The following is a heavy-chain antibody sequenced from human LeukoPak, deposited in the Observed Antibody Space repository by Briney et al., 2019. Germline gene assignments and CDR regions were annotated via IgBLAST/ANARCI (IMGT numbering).Heavy chain of an antibody. CDR3: ATLHSSWDY. CDR1: GGSINSHYY. V-gene: IGHV4-4*07. J-gene: IGHJ4*02. CDR2: IYSSGNS. Sequence: SETLSLTCTVSGGSINSHYYWNWFRQPAGKGLEWIGRIYSSGNSYYNASLQSRVTMSVDTSKNQFSLKLSSVTAADTAVYYSATLHSSWDYWGQGTLVTVSS. D-gene: IGHD6-13*01.